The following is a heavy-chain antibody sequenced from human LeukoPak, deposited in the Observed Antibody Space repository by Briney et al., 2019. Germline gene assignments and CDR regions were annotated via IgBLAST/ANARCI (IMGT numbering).Heavy chain of an antibody. CDR3: GRDFGLIGTKRSFDI. CDR1: GFTFSDYY. J-gene: IGHJ3*02. CDR2: ISSTGTTI. D-gene: IGHD1-7*01. V-gene: IGHV3-11*01. Sequence: GGSLRLSCAASGFTFSDYYMGWIRQAPGKGREWLSYISSTGTTIFYADSVKGRFTISRDNAKNSLDLQMNSLRAEDTAVYFCGRDFGLIGTKRSFDIWGQGTMVTVSS.